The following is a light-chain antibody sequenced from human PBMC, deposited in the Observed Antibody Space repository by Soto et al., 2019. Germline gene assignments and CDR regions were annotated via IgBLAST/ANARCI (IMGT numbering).Light chain of an antibody. J-gene: IGKJ3*01. CDR3: QQYGSSPVT. V-gene: IGKV3D-20*01. Sequence: IVLTQSPATLSLSPGERATLSCVASQSVSSNYLAWYQQKPGLAPRLLIYDSSSRATGIPDRFYGSGSGTDFTLTISSVEHEDFGVYYCQQYGSSPVTFGPGTKVDIK. CDR1: QSVSSNY. CDR2: DSS.